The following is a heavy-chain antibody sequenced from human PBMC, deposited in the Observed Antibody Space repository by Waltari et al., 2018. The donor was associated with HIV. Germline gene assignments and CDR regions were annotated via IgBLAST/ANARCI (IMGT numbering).Heavy chain of an antibody. CDR1: GFTFTFYW. CDR2: INQDGTER. D-gene: IGHD3-10*01. CDR3: ATTHGSGDYDNDFDY. V-gene: IGHV3-7*01. Sequence: EVQLVESGGGWVQPGGSLTLTCEASGFTFTFYWLSWVRQAPGKGLEWVANINQDGTERHYVDSVRGRFTISRDNGKTSVFLQMNSLTVEDTAVYYCATTHGSGDYDNDFDYWGQGTLV. J-gene: IGHJ4*02.